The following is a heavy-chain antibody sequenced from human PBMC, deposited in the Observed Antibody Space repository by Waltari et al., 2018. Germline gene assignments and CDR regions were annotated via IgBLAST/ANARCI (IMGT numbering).Heavy chain of an antibody. V-gene: IGHV3-53*01. CDR2: SYSGGST. CDR1: GFTVSSDY. J-gene: IGHJ4*02. CDR3: ARGLSTGEY. Sequence: EVQLVESGGGLIQPGGSLRLSCTASGFTVSSDYMTWVRQAPGKGLEWVSISYSGGSTYYADSVKGRFTIYRDNSKNTLYLQMKSLRVEDTAVYYCARGLSTGEYWGQGTLVTVSS.